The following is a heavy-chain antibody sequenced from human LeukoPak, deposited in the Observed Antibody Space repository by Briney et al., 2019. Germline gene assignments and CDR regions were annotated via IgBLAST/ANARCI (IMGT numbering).Heavy chain of an antibody. V-gene: IGHV3-21*01. CDR2: ISGLSSYT. J-gene: IGHJ4*02. CDR3: GRAFPPLRTSSAGDL. CDR1: GFTFSDYD. Sequence: PGGSLRLSCSASGFTFSDYDMNWVRQAPGKGLEWVSSISGLSSYTYYGESVKGRFSISRDNARNSLYLQMNSLGAEDTATYYCGRAFPPLRTSSAGDLWGQGILVTVSS. D-gene: IGHD3-16*01.